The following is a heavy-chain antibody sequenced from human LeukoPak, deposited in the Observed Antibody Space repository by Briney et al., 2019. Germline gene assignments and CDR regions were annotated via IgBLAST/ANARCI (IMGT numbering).Heavy chain of an antibody. CDR1: GGSISSGSYY. Sequence: PSETLSLTCTVSGGSISSGSYYWGWIRQPPGKGLEWIGSIYYSGSTYYNPSLKSRVTISVDTSKNQFSLKLSSVTAADTAVYYCARQYYDIMTGYYTDYYFDYWGQGTLVTVSS. D-gene: IGHD3-9*01. CDR3: ARQYYDIMTGYYTDYYFDY. V-gene: IGHV4-39*01. J-gene: IGHJ4*02. CDR2: IYYSGST.